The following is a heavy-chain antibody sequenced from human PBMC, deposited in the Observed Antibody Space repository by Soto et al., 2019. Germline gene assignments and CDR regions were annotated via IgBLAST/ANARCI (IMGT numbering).Heavy chain of an antibody. J-gene: IGHJ6*02. V-gene: IGHV4-34*01. CDR1: GGSFSGYY. D-gene: IGHD2-2*01. Sequence: SETLSLTCAVYGGSFSGYYWSWIRQPPGKGLEWIGEINHSGSTNYNPSLKSRVTISVDTSKNRFSLKLSSVTAADTAVYYCARGLGYCSSTSCSRTYYYYHYGMDVWGQGTTVTVSS. CDR2: INHSGST. CDR3: ARGLGYCSSTSCSRTYYYYHYGMDV.